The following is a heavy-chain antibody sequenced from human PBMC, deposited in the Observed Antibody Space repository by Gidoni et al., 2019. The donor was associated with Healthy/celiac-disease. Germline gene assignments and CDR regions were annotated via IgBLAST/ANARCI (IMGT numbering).Heavy chain of an antibody. Sequence: QSQLVAWGGGVVEPGWIWILRSPGPGFTCICYRLPWVSQAPGQGLEWVVVICYEGSNEYYADSVKGRFTISKDNSKKTLYLQMNSLGAEETAVYYCAGDQGGWYRAVIIKAGYFDYWGQGTLVTVSS. J-gene: IGHJ4*02. CDR1: GFTCICYR. V-gene: IGHV3-33*08. CDR3: AGDQGGWYRAVIIKAGYFDY. D-gene: IGHD3-10*01. CDR2: ICYEGSNE.